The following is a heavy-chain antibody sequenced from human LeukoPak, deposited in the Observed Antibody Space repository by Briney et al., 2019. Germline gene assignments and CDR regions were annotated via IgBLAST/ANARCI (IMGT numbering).Heavy chain of an antibody. D-gene: IGHD6-19*01. CDR2: IYTSGSA. CDR3: ARDGGYSSGWYGEGSDAFDI. V-gene: IGHV4-61*02. CDR1: GGSISSGSYY. J-gene: IGHJ3*02. Sequence: SETLSLTCTVSGGSISSGSYYWSWIRQPAGKGLEWIGRIYTSGSANYNPSLKRRVTISVDTSKNQFSLKLSSVTAADTAVYYCARDGGYSSGWYGEGSDAFDIWGQGTMVTVSS.